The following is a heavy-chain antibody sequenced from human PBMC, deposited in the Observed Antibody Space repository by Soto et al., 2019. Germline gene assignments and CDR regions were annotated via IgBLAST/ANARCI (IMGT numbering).Heavy chain of an antibody. V-gene: IGHV1-69*06. CDR1: GGTFSSYA. J-gene: IGHJ6*02. D-gene: IGHD3-3*01. Sequence: QVQLVQSGAEVKKPGSSVKVSCKASGGTFSSYAISWVRQAPGQGLEWMGGIIPIFGTANYAQKFQGRVTITADKSTSTAYMELSSLRSEETAVYYCARASNLKILEWSNYYYYGMDVWGQGTTVTVSS. CDR2: IIPIFGTA. CDR3: ARASNLKILEWSNYYYYGMDV.